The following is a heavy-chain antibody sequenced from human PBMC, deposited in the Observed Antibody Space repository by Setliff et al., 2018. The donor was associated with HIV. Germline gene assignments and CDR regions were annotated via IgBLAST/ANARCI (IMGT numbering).Heavy chain of an antibody. Sequence: PGGSLRLSCVASGLPFYNYWMTWLRRAPGRGLEWVANIKQDGSDMHYIESVKGRFTISRDNAKNSLYLQMNSLRAEDTAVYYCATVWTAGSLFYWGQGTLVTVSS. D-gene: IGHD6-13*01. CDR2: IKQDGSDM. CDR3: ATVWTAGSLFY. V-gene: IGHV3-7*01. CDR1: GLPFYNYW. J-gene: IGHJ4*02.